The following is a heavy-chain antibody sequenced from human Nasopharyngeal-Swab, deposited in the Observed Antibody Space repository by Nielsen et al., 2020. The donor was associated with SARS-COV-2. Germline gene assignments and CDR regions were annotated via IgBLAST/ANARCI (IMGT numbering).Heavy chain of an antibody. J-gene: IGHJ4*02. CDR3: ARDLRDIDY. D-gene: IGHD2-21*02. CDR1: GFTFSSYG. V-gene: IGHV3-33*01. Sequence: GGSLRLSCAASGFTFSSYGMHWVRQAPGKGLEWVAVIWYDGSNKYYADPVKGRFTISRDNSKNPLYLQMNSLRAEDTAVYYCARDLRDIDYWGQGTLVTVSS. CDR2: IWYDGSNK.